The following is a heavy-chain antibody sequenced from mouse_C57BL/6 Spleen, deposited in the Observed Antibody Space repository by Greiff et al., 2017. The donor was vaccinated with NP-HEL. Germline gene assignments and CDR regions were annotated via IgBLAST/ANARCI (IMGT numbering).Heavy chain of an antibody. CDR3: ARSRVYWYFDV. V-gene: IGHV1-69*01. Sequence: QVQLQQPGAELVMPGASVKLSCKASGYTFTSYWMYWVKQRPGQGLEWIGEIDPSDSYTNYNQKFKGKSTLTVDKSSSTAYMQLSSLTSEDSAVYYCARSRVYWYFDVWGTGTTVTVSS. J-gene: IGHJ1*03. CDR1: GYTFTSYW. CDR2: IDPSDSYT.